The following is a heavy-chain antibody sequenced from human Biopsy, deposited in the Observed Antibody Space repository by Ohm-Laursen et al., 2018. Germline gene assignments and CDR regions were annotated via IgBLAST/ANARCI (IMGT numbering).Heavy chain of an antibody. CDR1: GASVKTSGYF. V-gene: IGHV4-61*08. J-gene: IGHJ6*02. CDR3: VRSNYHYYGFDV. Sequence: SETLSLTCSVSGASVKTSGYFWAWIRQPPGKGLQWIGYTYYSGSTNYNPSLNSRVTIAVDTSKNQFSLRLTSVTAADTAVYYCVRSNYHYYGFDVWGQGTTVTVSS. CDR2: TYYSGST.